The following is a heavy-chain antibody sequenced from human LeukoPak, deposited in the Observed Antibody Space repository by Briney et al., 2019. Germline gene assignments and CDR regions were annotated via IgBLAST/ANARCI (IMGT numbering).Heavy chain of an antibody. CDR1: GFTFGDYA. Sequence: KAGGSLRLSCTASGFTFGDYAMSWFRQAPGKGLEWVGRIRSNSDGGTIDYAAPVKGRFTLSRDDSKTTLYLQMNSLQTEDTAVYYCATDFYDSTWGQGTLVTVSS. J-gene: IGHJ5*02. CDR3: ATDFYDST. D-gene: IGHD3-22*01. CDR2: IRSNSDGGTI. V-gene: IGHV3-15*01.